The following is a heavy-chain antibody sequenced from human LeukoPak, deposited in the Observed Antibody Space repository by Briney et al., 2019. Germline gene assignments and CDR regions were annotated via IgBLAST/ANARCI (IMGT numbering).Heavy chain of an antibody. Sequence: GESLRLSCGAWGFTFRSYNMNEVREARGGGGEGGSSISTCSSYIYHAGSVKGRFNISSDNAKKSLYLEINSLRAEDTAVYYCARDREGVIVNSSHFDYWGQGTPVTVSS. CDR3: ARDREGVIVNSSHFDY. CDR2: ISTCSSYI. CDR1: GFTFRSYN. J-gene: IGHJ4*02. D-gene: IGHD2/OR15-2a*01. V-gene: IGHV3-21*01.